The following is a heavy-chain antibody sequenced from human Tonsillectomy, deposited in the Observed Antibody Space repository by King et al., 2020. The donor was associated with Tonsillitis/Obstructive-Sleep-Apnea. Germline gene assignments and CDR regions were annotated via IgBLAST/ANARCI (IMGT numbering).Heavy chain of an antibody. CDR1: GFTFSSYA. J-gene: IGHJ6*02. CDR2: ISYDGSNK. Sequence: QLVQSGGGVVQPGRSLRLSCAASGFTFSSYAMHWVRQAPGKGLEWVAVISYDGSNKYYADSVKGRFTISRDNSKNTLYLQMNSLRGEDTAVYYCAMLVSYGTTSGYYNYYYGKDVWGQGTTVTVSS. V-gene: IGHV3-30*04. CDR3: AMLVSYGTTSGYYNYYYGKDV. D-gene: IGHD1-1*01.